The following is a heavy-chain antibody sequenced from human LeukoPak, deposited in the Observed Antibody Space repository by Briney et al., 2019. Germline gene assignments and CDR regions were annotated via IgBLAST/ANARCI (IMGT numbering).Heavy chain of an antibody. J-gene: IGHJ4*02. D-gene: IGHD3-9*01. V-gene: IGHV3-48*03. CDR3: ARILSMNSY. Sequence: QPGGSLRLSCAASGFTFSSYEMNWVRQAPGKGLEWVSYISSSGSTIYYADSVKGRFTISRDNAKNSLYLQMNSLRAEDTAVYYCARILSMNSYWGQGTLVAVSS. CDR2: ISSSGSTI. CDR1: GFTFSSYE.